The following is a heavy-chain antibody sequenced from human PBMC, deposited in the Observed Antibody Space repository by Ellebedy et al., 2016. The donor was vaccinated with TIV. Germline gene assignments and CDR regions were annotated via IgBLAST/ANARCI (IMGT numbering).Heavy chain of an antibody. V-gene: IGHV1-24*01. CDR2: FDPEDGET. D-gene: IGHD5-18*01. Sequence: AASVKVSCKVSGYSLTELSMHWVRQAPGKGLEWMGGFDPEDGETTYAQKFQGRVNMTTDTSTNTAYMELSSLRSDDTAVYYCARDLTAMVTMTYWGQGTLVTVSS. CDR3: ARDLTAMVTMTY. CDR1: GYSLTELS. J-gene: IGHJ4*02.